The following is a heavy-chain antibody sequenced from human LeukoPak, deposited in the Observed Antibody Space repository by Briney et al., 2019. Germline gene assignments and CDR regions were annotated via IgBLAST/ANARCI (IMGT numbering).Heavy chain of an antibody. J-gene: IGHJ4*02. CDR3: AKDRTGYYDTGPDFDY. V-gene: IGHV3-23*01. CDR2: ISGSSLTI. CDR1: GFTLSNYA. D-gene: IGHD3-22*01. Sequence: PGGSLRLSCAASGFTLSNYAMTWVRQAPGKGLEWVSVISGSSLTIYYADSVKGRFTISRDNPKNTVYLQMNSLRAEDTAVYYCAKDRTGYYDTGPDFDYWGQGTLVTVSS.